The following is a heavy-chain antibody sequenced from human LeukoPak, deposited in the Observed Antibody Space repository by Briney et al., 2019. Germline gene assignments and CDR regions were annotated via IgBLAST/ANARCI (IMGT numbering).Heavy chain of an antibody. CDR1: GFTFSSYA. CDR2: ISGSGGST. D-gene: IGHD6-13*01. J-gene: IGHJ4*02. V-gene: IGHV3-23*01. Sequence: GGSLRLSCAASGFTFSSYATNSVRQAPGKGLEWVSAISGSGGSTYYADSVKGRFTISRDNSKNTLYLQMNSLRAEDTAEYYCAPISSSGPDLWGQGTLVTVSS. CDR3: APISSSGPDL.